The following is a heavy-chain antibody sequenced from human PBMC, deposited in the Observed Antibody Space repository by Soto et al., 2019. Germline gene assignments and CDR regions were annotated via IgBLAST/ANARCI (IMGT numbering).Heavy chain of an antibody. V-gene: IGHV3-30*18. D-gene: IGHD6-19*01. CDR3: AKDMSVAGARDYYGMDV. Sequence: SLRLSCAASGFTFSSYGMHWVRQAPGKGLEWVAVISYDGSNKYYADSVKGRFTISRDNSKNTLYLQMNSLRAEDTAVYYCAKDMSVAGARDYYGMDVWGQGTTVTAP. J-gene: IGHJ6*02. CDR2: ISYDGSNK. CDR1: GFTFSSYG.